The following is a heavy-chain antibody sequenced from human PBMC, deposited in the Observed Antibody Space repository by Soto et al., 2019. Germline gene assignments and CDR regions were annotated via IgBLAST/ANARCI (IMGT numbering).Heavy chain of an antibody. Sequence: EVQLVESGGGLVKPGGSLKRSCVDSTFTFSSYSMNWVRQAPGKGLEWVSSIGASSSPIFYADSVKGPFTISRNNAKNLLYLQMNSLGAEATAVYSCVRGGRGYTGYDVCDILGEGTMVTVSS. CDR2: IGASSSPI. V-gene: IGHV3-21*06. D-gene: IGHD3-16*02. J-gene: IGHJ3*02. CDR1: TFTFSSYS. CDR3: VRGGRGYTGYDVCDI.